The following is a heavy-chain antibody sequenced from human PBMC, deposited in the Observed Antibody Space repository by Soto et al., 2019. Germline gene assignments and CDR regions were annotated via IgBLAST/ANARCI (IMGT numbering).Heavy chain of an antibody. CDR3: ARGTSIAARFANWFDP. D-gene: IGHD6-6*01. V-gene: IGHV4-31*03. J-gene: IGHJ5*02. CDR1: GGSISSGGYY. CDR2: IYYSGST. Sequence: QVQLQESGPGLVKPSQTLSLTCTVSGGSISSGGYYWSWIRQHPGKGLEWIGYIYYSGSTYYNPSLKSRVTISVDTSKNQFSLKLSSVTAADTAGYYCARGTSIAARFANWFDPWGQGTLVTVSS.